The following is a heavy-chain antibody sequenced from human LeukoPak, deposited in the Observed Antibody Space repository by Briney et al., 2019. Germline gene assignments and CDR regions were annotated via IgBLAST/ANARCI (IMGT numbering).Heavy chain of an antibody. CDR2: ISSNGGST. CDR3: AKDEGSGPERYYFDY. V-gene: IGHV3-64*01. Sequence: GGSLRLSCAASGFTFSSYAMHWVRQAPGKGLEYVSAISSNGGSTYYANSVKGRFTISRDNSKNTLYLQMNSLRAEDTAVYYCAKDEGSGPERYYFDYWGQGTLVTVSS. D-gene: IGHD6-19*01. J-gene: IGHJ4*02. CDR1: GFTFSSYA.